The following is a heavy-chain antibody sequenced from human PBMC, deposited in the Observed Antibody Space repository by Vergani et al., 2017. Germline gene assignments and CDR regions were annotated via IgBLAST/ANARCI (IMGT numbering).Heavy chain of an antibody. CDR3: AREVPEWGVPGTQGFFQN. CDR1: GYTFTSYD. Sequence: QVQLVQSGAEVKKPGASVKVSCKASGYTFTSYDINWVRQATGQGLEWLGWMNPNSGGTNSAQKFQGRVTMTRDTSISTAYMELSRLRSDDTAVYYCAREVPEWGVPGTQGFFQNWGQGTLVTVSS. CDR2: MNPNSGGT. J-gene: IGHJ1*01. V-gene: IGHV1-2*02. D-gene: IGHD6-19*01.